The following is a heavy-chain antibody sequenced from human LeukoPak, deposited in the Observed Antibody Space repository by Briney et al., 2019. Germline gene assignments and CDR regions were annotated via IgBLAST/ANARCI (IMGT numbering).Heavy chain of an antibody. D-gene: IGHD3-3*01. Sequence: KPGESLKISCKGSGYSFTSYWIGWVRQMPGKGLEWMGIIYPGDSDTRYSPSFQGQVTISADKSISTAYLQWSSLKASDTAMYYCARLGREVTIFGVVIPSGGSYYYYYMDVWGKGTTVTVSS. CDR1: GYSFTSYW. CDR2: IYPGDSDT. J-gene: IGHJ6*03. V-gene: IGHV5-51*01. CDR3: ARLGREVTIFGVVIPSGGSYYYYYMDV.